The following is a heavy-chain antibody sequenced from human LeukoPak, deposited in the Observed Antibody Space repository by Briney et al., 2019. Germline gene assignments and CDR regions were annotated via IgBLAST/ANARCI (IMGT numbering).Heavy chain of an antibody. CDR1: GFTFSSYS. CDR3: ARHIEAATALHY. Sequence: GGSLRLSCSASGFTFSSYSMNWVRQAPGKGLEWVSSISSSSSYIYYADSVKGRFTISRDNAKNSLYLQMNSLRAEDTAVYFCARHIEAATALHYWGQGTLVTVSS. J-gene: IGHJ4*02. V-gene: IGHV3-21*04. CDR2: ISSSSSYI. D-gene: IGHD2-21*01.